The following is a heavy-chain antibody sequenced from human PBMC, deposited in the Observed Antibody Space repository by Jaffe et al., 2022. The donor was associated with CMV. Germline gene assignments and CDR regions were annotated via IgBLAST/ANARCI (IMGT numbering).Heavy chain of an antibody. CDR1: GGSISRSFYY. Sequence: QVQLQESGPGLVKPSETLSLTCTVSGGSISRSFYYWGWIRQPPGKGLEWIASIHYSGSTYYNPSLKSRVTISVDTSENQFSLKLSSLTAADTAVYYCARRGEYSEGYSIYYYYGVDVWGQGTTVTVSS. J-gene: IGHJ6*02. CDR2: IHYSGST. CDR3: ARRGEYSEGYSIYYYYGVDV. V-gene: IGHV4-39*01. D-gene: IGHD4-4*01.